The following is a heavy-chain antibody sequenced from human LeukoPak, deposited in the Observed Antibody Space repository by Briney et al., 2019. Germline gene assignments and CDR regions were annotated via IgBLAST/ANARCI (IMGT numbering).Heavy chain of an antibody. J-gene: IGHJ4*02. D-gene: IGHD3/OR15-3a*01. V-gene: IGHV3-23*01. CDR2: FSGSGSST. CDR3: AKGRVANKGWTFNDC. Sequence: GGSLRLSCAASGFTFSNYGMSWVRQAPGKGLEWVSSFSGSGSSTYYADSLKGRFSVSRDNSKNTLYLQMNSQRAEDTAVYYLAKGRVANKGWTFNDCWGQGSLVTVSS. CDR1: GFTFSNYG.